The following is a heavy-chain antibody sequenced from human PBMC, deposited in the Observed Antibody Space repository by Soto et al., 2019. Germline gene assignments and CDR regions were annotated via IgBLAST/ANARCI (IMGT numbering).Heavy chain of an antibody. J-gene: IGHJ4*01. CDR2: IGTDSNT. CDR1: GFTCATYA. Sequence: GGSLRLSYAASGFTCATYAMNWVRQAPRKGLAWVSAIGTDSNTYYADSVKGRFTITRDNSRTTLYLQMNSLRAEDTALYYCVRKNPGTRPFDYWGQGTMVTVSS. V-gene: IGHV3-23*01. CDR3: VRKNPGTRPFDY.